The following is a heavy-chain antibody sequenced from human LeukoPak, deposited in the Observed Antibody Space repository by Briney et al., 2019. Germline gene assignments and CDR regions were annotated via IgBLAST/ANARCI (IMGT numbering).Heavy chain of an antibody. CDR2: ISWNSGSI. CDR1: GFTFSDFY. Sequence: GGSLRLSCAASGFTFSDFYMTWIRQAPGKGLEWVSGISWNSGSIGYADSVKGRFTISRDNAKNSLYLQMNSLRAEDTALYYCAKDIGYYYDSSGYSTLDYWGQGTLVTVSS. V-gene: IGHV3-9*01. D-gene: IGHD3-22*01. CDR3: AKDIGYYYDSSGYSTLDY. J-gene: IGHJ4*02.